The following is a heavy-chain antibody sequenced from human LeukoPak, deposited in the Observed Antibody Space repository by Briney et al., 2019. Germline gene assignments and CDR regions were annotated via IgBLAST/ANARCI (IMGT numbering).Heavy chain of an antibody. CDR2: MYSSGST. CDR1: GGSISSSSYY. D-gene: IGHD6-13*01. Sequence: SETLSLTCTVSGGSISSSSYYWGWIRQPPGKGLEWIGSMYSSGSTYYNPSLKSRVTISVDTSKNQFSLKLSSVTAADTAVYYCARSGYSSSWYDYWGQGTLVTVSS. CDR3: ARSGYSSSWYDY. V-gene: IGHV4-39*07. J-gene: IGHJ4*02.